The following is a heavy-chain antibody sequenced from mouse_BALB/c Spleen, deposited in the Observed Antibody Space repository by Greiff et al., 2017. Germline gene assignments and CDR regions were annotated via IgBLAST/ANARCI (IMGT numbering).Heavy chain of an antibody. CDR2: ISSGGSYT. J-gene: IGHJ4*01. V-gene: IGHV5-9-4*01. CDR3: ARDDDYAMDY. Sequence: EVQLVESGGGLVKPGGSLKLSCAASGFTFSSYAMSWVRQSPEKRLEWVAEISSGGSYTYYPDTVTGRFTISRDNAKNTLYLEMSSLRSEDTAMYYCARDDDYAMDYWGQGTSVTVSS. CDR1: GFTFSSYA.